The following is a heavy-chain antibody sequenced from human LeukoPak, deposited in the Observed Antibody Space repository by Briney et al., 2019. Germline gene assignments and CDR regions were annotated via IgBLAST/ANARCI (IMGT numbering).Heavy chain of an antibody. Sequence: ASVNVSCKVSGYTLTELSMHWVRQAPGKGLEWMGGFDPEDGETIYAQKFQGRATMTEDTSTDTAYMELSSLRSEDTAVYYCATFGYVVVAANGWGQGTLVTVSS. V-gene: IGHV1-24*01. CDR1: GYTLTELS. CDR2: FDPEDGET. J-gene: IGHJ4*02. CDR3: ATFGYVVVAANG. D-gene: IGHD2-15*01.